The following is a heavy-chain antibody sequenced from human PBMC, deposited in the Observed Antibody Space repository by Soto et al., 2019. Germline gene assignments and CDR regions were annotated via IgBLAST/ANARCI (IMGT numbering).Heavy chain of an antibody. D-gene: IGHD6-19*01. J-gene: IGHJ4*02. V-gene: IGHV3-33*01. Sequence: PAGSLRLSCAPAGFTFSSYGMHWVRQAPGKGLEWVAVIWYDGSNKYYADSVKVRFTIPRDNSKNTLYLQMNSLRAEDTAVYYCAREGWSLQPFDYWGQGTLVTVSS. CDR3: AREGWSLQPFDY. CDR2: IWYDGSNK. CDR1: GFTFSSYG.